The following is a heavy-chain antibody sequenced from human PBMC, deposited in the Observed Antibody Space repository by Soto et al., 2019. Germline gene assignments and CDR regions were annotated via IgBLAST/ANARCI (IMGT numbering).Heavy chain of an antibody. Sequence: GGSLRLSCAASGFTFSNAWMSWVRQAPGKGLEWVGRIKRKTDGGTTDYAAPGKGRFTISRDDSKNTLYLQMNSLKTEDTAVYYCTTAGDGRDYWGQGTLVTVSS. CDR2: IKRKTDGGTT. CDR1: GFTFSNAW. CDR3: TTAGDGRDY. D-gene: IGHD3-10*01. V-gene: IGHV3-15*01. J-gene: IGHJ4*02.